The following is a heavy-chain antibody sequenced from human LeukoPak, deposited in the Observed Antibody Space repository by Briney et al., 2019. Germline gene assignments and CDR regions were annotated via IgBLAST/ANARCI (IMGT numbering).Heavy chain of an antibody. Sequence: GGSLRLSCAASGFTFSSYSMNWVRQAPGKGLGWVSSISSSSSYIYYADSVKGRFTISRDNARNSLYLQMNSLRAEDTAVYYCARGGASRPDFWGQGTMVTVSS. J-gene: IGHJ3*01. V-gene: IGHV3-21*01. CDR3: ARGGASRPDF. CDR2: ISSSSSYI. D-gene: IGHD1-26*01. CDR1: GFTFSSYS.